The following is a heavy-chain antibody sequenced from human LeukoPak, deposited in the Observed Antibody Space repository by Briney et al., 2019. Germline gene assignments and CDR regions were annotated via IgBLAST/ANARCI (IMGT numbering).Heavy chain of an antibody. Sequence: SETLSLTCAVYGGSFSGYYWSWIRQPPGKGLEWIGEINHSGSTNYNPSLKSRVTISVGTSKNQFSLKLSSVTAADTAVYYCARGAITMVRMQKFDYYYGMDVWGQGTTVTVSS. D-gene: IGHD3-10*01. CDR2: INHSGST. CDR1: GGSFSGYY. J-gene: IGHJ6*02. V-gene: IGHV4-34*01. CDR3: ARGAITMVRMQKFDYYYGMDV.